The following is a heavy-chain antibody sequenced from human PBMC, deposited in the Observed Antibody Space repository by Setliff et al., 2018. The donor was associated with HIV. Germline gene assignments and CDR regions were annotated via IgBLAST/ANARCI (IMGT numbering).Heavy chain of an antibody. CDR2: ISAYNGNT. V-gene: IGHV1-18*01. CDR3: AGDGPDTIFGVVIISRYYYYGLDV. J-gene: IGHJ6*02. CDR1: GYTFTSYG. Sequence: ASVKVSCKASGYTFTSYGISWVRQAPGQGLEWMGWISAYNGNTNYAQKLQGRVTMTTDTSTSTAYMELRSLRSDDTAVYYCAGDGPDTIFGVVIISRYYYYGLDVWGQGTTVTVSS. D-gene: IGHD3-3*01.